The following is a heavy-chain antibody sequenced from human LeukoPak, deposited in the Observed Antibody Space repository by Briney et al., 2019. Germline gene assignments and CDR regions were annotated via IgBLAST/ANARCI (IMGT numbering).Heavy chain of an antibody. V-gene: IGHV3-23*01. J-gene: IGHJ4*02. CDR2: ISGSGGNT. Sequence: GGSLRLSCAASGLTFSSYAMNWVRQAPGKGLEWVSAISGSGGNTYYADSVKGRFTISRDNSKNTLYLQMNSLRAEDTAVYYCATAPGYSSSSYWGQGALVTISS. CDR3: ATAPGYSSSSY. D-gene: IGHD6-6*01. CDR1: GLTFSSYA.